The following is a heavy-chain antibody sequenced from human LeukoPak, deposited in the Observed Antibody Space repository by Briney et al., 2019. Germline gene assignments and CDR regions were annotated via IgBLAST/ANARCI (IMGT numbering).Heavy chain of an antibody. D-gene: IGHD4-17*01. CDR1: SGSVSSGPYY. J-gene: IGHJ1*01. V-gene: IGHV4-61*01. Sequence: PSETLSLTCTVSSGSVSSGPYYWSWIRQPPGKGLEWIGYIYHSGNTNYNPSLKSRVTISVDRPKNQFSLKLSSVTAADMAVYYCARDGGSYSDIAEYFQHWGQGTLVSVSS. CDR3: ARDGGSYSDIAEYFQH. CDR2: IYHSGNT.